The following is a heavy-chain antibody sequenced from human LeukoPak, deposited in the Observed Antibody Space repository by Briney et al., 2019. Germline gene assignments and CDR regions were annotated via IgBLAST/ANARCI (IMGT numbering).Heavy chain of an antibody. CDR3: ARRDISSGWSFDY. J-gene: IGHJ4*02. D-gene: IGHD6-19*01. Sequence: SETLSLTCTVSGGSISNYHWSWIRQPAGQGLEWIGQIHTSGSTNYNPPLKSRVTMSIDTTEDQVSLTIRSVTAADTAFYYCARRDISSGWSFDYWGQGTLVTVSS. CDR1: GGSISNYH. CDR2: IHTSGST. V-gene: IGHV4-4*07.